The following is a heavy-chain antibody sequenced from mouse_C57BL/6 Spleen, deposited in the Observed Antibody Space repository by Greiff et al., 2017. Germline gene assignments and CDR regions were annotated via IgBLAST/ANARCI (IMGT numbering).Heavy chain of an antibody. CDR1: GFTFSDYG. CDR3: ARGEGQAY. V-gene: IGHV5-17*01. D-gene: IGHD6-1*01. J-gene: IGHJ3*01. Sequence: EVKLMESGGGLVKPGGSLKLSCAASGFTFSDYGMHWVRPAPETGLEWVAYISSGSSTIYYADTVKGRFTISRDNAKNTMFLQMTSLRAEDTARYYCARGEGQAYWGQGTLVTVSA. CDR2: ISSGSSTI.